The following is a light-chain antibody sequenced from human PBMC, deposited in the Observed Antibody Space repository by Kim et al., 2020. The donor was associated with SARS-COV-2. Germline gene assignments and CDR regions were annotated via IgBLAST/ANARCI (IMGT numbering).Light chain of an antibody. CDR3: QQRSNWPPT. V-gene: IGKV3-11*01. Sequence: EIVLTQSPATLSLSPGERATLSCRASQSVSSYLAWYQQKPGQAPRLLIYDASNRATGIPARFSGSGSGTDFTLTISSLEPEYFAVYYCQQRSNWPPTFGGGTKVDIK. CDR1: QSVSSY. J-gene: IGKJ4*01. CDR2: DAS.